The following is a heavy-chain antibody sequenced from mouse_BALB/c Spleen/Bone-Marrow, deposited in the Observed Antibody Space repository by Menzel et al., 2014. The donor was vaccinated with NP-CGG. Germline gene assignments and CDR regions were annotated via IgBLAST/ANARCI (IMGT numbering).Heavy chain of an antibody. CDR1: GYTFPAYT. Sequence: VQLQQSGPELVKPGASVKISCKTSGYTFPAYTLHWVKQSHGKSLEWIGGVNPNIGGTSYNQKFKGKASLTVNKSSTTAYMELRSTTAEDSAVYYCARGRWYYWGQGTTLTGSS. D-gene: IGHD2-3*01. V-gene: IGHV1-22*01. CDR2: VNPNIGGT. CDR3: ARGRWYY. J-gene: IGHJ2*01.